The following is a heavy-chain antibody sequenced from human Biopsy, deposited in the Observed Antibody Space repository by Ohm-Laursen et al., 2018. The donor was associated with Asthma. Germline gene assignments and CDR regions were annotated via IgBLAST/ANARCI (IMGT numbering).Heavy chain of an antibody. Sequence: SSVKVSCKSLGGTFNTYVIGWVRQAPGLGLEWMGGINSVFGTTTYPQKFQDRVTITADDSTRTFYMELSSLRSEDTAVYYCARKAGTCISRTCYSLDFWGQGTLVTVSS. CDR2: INSVFGTT. CDR1: GGTFNTYV. CDR3: ARKAGTCISRTCYSLDF. J-gene: IGHJ4*02. D-gene: IGHD2/OR15-2a*01. V-gene: IGHV1-69*01.